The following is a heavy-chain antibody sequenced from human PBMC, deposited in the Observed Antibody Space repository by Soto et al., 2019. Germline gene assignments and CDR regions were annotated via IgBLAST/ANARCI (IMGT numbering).Heavy chain of an antibody. V-gene: IGHV4-59*08. D-gene: IGHD3-10*01. CDR1: GGSISSYY. CDR2: VHHSWGS. Sequence: QVQLQESGPGLVKPSETLSLSCTVSGGSISSYYWSWFRQSPGKRMEWIGYVHHSWGSSYNPSLQSRVALSPDPSKIQFSLKVSSVTATDTAVYYCARQGFGPLHGLVDVWGQETTVTGSS. J-gene: IGHJ6*02. CDR3: ARQGFGPLHGLVDV.